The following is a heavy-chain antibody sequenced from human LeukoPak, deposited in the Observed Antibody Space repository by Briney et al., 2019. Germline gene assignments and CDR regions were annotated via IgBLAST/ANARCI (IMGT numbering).Heavy chain of an antibody. J-gene: IGHJ4*02. V-gene: IGHV1-2*06. CDR3: ARDQGSLTRSWYTGY. CDR2: INPYSGDT. CDR1: GYTFTGYH. D-gene: IGHD6-13*01. Sequence: WASVKVSCKASGYTFTGYHIDWVRQAPGQGLEWMGRINPYSGDTNFAQKFQGRVTMTRDTSITTAYMDLSSLTPDDTAVYFCARDQGSLTRSWYTGYWGQGTQVTVAS.